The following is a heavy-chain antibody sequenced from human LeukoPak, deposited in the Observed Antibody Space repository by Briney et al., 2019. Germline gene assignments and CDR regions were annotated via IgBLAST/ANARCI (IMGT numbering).Heavy chain of an antibody. J-gene: IGHJ6*02. D-gene: IGHD2-15*01. Sequence: GGSLRLSCAASGFTFSSYAMSWVRQAPGKGLEWVPAISGSGGSTYYADSVKGRFTISRDNSKNTLYLQMNSLRAEDTAVYYCARSYSEGNYWYGMDVWGQGTTVTVSS. V-gene: IGHV3-23*01. CDR1: GFTFSSYA. CDR2: ISGSGGST. CDR3: ARSYSEGNYWYGMDV.